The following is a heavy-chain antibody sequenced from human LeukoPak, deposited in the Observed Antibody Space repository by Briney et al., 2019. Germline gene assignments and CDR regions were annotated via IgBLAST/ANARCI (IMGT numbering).Heavy chain of an antibody. CDR1: GGSFSGYY. CDR2: INHSGST. V-gene: IGHV4-34*01. J-gene: IGHJ4*02. CDR3: ARDSGRAPGY. Sequence: SETLSLTCAVYGGSFSGYYWSWIRQPPGKGLEWIGEINHSGSTNYNPSLKSRVTISVDTSKNQFSLKLSSVTAADTAVYYCARDSGRAPGYWGQGTLVTVSS.